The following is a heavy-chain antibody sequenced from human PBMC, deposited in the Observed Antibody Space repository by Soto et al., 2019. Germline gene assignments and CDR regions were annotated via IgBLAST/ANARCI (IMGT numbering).Heavy chain of an antibody. CDR3: ARNNSDTLNGYYNRPIDY. Sequence: PGGSLRLSCAASGFTFSSYAMSWVRQAPGKGLEWVSAISGSGGSTYYADSVKGRFTISRDNSKNTLYLQMNSLRAEDTAVYYSARNNSDTLNGYYNRPIDYWGQGTLVTVSS. CDR2: ISGSGGST. CDR1: GFTFSSYA. V-gene: IGHV3-23*01. J-gene: IGHJ4*02. D-gene: IGHD3-9*01.